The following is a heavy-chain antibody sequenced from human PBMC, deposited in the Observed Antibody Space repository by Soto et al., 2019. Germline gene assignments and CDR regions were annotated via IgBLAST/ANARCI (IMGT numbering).Heavy chain of an antibody. CDR1: GGTFSSYA. Sequence: QVQLVQSGAEVKKPGSSVKVSCKASGGTFSSYAISWVRQAPGQGLEWMGGIIPIFGTANYAQKFQGRVTITGDESTSTAYMELGSLRAEDTAVYYCARVLGVGIVGAIGDDYWGQGTLVTVSS. D-gene: IGHD1-26*01. V-gene: IGHV1-69*01. CDR2: IIPIFGTA. J-gene: IGHJ4*02. CDR3: ARVLGVGIVGAIGDDY.